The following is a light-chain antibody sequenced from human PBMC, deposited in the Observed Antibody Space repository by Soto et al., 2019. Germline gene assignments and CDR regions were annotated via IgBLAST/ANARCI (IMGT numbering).Light chain of an antibody. CDR2: DVS. CDR1: SSDVGGYNY. J-gene: IGLJ2*01. Sequence: QSALTQPASVSGSPGQSITISCTGTSSDVGGYNYVSWYQQHPGKVPKLMIYDVSNRPSGVSNRFSASKSGNTASLTSSGLQAEDEADYYCSSYTSSSSLVFGGGTKLTVL. CDR3: SSYTSSSSLV. V-gene: IGLV2-14*01.